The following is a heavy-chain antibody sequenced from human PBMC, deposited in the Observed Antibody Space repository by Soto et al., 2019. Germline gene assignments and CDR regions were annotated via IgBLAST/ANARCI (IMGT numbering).Heavy chain of an antibody. V-gene: IGHV3-9*01. CDR3: AKDIGGPSGTYFDY. J-gene: IGHJ4*02. CDR2: ISWNSGSI. Sequence: EVLLVESGGGLVQPGRSLRLSCAASGFTFDDYAMHWVRQAPGKGLEWVSGISWNSGSIGYADSVKGRFTISRDNAKNSLYLQMNSLRAEDTALYYCAKDIGGPSGTYFDYWGQGTLVTVSS. D-gene: IGHD2-15*01. CDR1: GFTFDDYA.